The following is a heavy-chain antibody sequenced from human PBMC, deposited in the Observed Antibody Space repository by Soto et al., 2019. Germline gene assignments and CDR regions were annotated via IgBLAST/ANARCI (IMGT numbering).Heavy chain of an antibody. V-gene: IGHV5-10-1*01. J-gene: IGHJ6*02. CDR1: GYSFTSYW. Sequence: PGESLKISCKGSGYSFTSYWISWVRQMPGKGLEWMGRIDPSDSYTNYSPSFQGHVTISADKSISTAYLQWSSLKASDTAMYYCARLVVVPAATQDYYYYGMDVWGQGTMVTSP. CDR2: IDPSDSYT. CDR3: ARLVVVPAATQDYYYYGMDV. D-gene: IGHD2-2*01.